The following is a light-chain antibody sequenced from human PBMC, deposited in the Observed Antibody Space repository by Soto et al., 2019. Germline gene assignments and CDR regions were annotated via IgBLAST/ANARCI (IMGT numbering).Light chain of an antibody. V-gene: IGKV1-17*01. CDR3: LQHNDYPYT. CDR1: QGIRSD. Sequence: DIQMTKSQSSLSAYVGDRVTITCRASQGIRSDLGWYQQKPGKAPKRLIYAASRLQSGVPSRFSAGGSGTEFIPTISCLQPEDFATYYCLQHNDYPYTFGRGTKVDI. CDR2: AAS. J-gene: IGKJ4*01.